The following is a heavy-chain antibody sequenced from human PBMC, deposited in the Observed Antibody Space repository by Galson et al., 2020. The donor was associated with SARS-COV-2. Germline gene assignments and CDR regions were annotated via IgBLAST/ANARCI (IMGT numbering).Heavy chain of an antibody. V-gene: IGHV3-33*01. CDR1: GFTFSSYG. CDR2: IWYDGSNK. CDR3: ARDNYDSSGYDWFDP. Sequence: QLGESLKISCAASGFTFSSYGMHWVRQAPGKGLAWVAVIWYDGSNKYYADSVKGRFTISRDNSKNTLYLQMNSLRAEDTAVYYCARDNYDSSGYDWFDPWGQGTLVTVSS. J-gene: IGHJ5*02. D-gene: IGHD3-22*01.